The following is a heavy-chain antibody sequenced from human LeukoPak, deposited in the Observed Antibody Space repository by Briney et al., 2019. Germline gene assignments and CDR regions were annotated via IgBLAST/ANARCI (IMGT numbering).Heavy chain of an antibody. Sequence: GGSLRLSCAASGFTFSSYAMTWVRQAPGKGLVWVSRINSDGSTTNYADSVKGRFTISRDNAKNTLYLQMNSLRGEDTAVYYCARLARAVAGSYWGQGTLVTVSS. CDR1: GFTFSSYA. J-gene: IGHJ4*02. CDR3: ARLARAVAGSY. D-gene: IGHD6-19*01. CDR2: INSDGSTT. V-gene: IGHV3-74*01.